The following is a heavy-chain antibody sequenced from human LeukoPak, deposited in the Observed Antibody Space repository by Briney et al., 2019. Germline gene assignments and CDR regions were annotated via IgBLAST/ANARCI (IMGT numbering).Heavy chain of an antibody. Sequence: HSGGSLRLSCAASGFTFSSYAMHWVRQAPGKGLEYVSAISSNGGSTYYANSVEGRFTISRDNSKNTLYLQMGSLRAEDMAVYYCARGEAYSYDPYGEFDYWGQGTLVTVSS. V-gene: IGHV3-64*01. CDR3: ARGEAYSYDPYGEFDY. J-gene: IGHJ4*02. D-gene: IGHD5-18*01. CDR1: GFTFSSYA. CDR2: ISSNGGST.